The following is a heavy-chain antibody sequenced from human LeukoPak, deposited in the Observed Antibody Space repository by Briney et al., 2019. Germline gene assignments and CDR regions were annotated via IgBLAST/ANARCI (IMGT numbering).Heavy chain of an antibody. J-gene: IGHJ4*02. CDR2: VSSDGSNA. CDR1: GFTFSSYT. Sequence: GGSLRLSCGASGFTFSSYTMHWVRQAPGKGLEWVAGVSSDGSNAFYEDSVKGRFSISRDNSNNMVYLQLNSLRVEDTAVYYCAKGSGSYDYFDSWGQGALVSVS. CDR3: AKGSGSYDYFDS. V-gene: IGHV3-30-3*01. D-gene: IGHD1-26*01.